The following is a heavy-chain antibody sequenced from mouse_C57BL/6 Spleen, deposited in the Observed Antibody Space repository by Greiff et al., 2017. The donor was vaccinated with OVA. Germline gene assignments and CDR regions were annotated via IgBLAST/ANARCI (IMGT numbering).Heavy chain of an antibody. CDR1: GYTFTGYW. D-gene: IGHD2-3*01. CDR2: ILPGSGST. CDR3: ARSPPYDGYYGFAY. V-gene: IGHV1-9*01. Sequence: VKLVESGAELMKPGASVKLSCKATGYTFTGYWIAWVKQRPGHGLGWIGEILPGSGSTNYNEKFKGKATFTADTSSTTAYMQLSSLTTEDSAIYYCARSPPYDGYYGFAYWGQGTLVTVSA. J-gene: IGHJ3*01.